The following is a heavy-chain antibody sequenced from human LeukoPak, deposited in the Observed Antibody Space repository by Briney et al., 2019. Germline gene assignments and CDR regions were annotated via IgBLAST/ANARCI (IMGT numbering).Heavy chain of an antibody. CDR2: IGMNGVAT. Sequence: GGSLRLSCAASGFTFTSYGMTRVRQAPGKGLEWVSAIGMNGVATYYADSVKGRLTISRDNSQNTLYLQMSSLRAEDTALYYCAKGLRNFDSWGQGTLVTVSS. CDR1: GFTFTSYG. D-gene: IGHD3-16*01. J-gene: IGHJ4*02. CDR3: AKGLRNFDS. V-gene: IGHV3-23*01.